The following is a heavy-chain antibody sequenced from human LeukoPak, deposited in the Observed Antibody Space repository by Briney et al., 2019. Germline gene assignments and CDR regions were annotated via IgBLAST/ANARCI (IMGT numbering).Heavy chain of an antibody. Sequence: PSETLSLTCAVYGASFSGYYWSWIRQPPGKGLEWIGEINHSGSTNYNPSLKSRVFISVDTSKSQFSLKLSSVTAADTAVYYCARRNPIYGEYAFDIWGQGTMVTVSS. CDR2: INHSGST. D-gene: IGHD3-10*01. CDR1: GASFSGYY. V-gene: IGHV4-34*01. CDR3: ARRNPIYGEYAFDI. J-gene: IGHJ3*02.